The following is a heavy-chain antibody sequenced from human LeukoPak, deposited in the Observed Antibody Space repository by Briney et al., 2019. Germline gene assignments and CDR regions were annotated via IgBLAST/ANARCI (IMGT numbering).Heavy chain of an antibody. J-gene: IGHJ4*02. CDR2: ITASSIYI. V-gene: IGHV3-21*01. D-gene: IGHD3-9*01. Sequence: PGGSLRLSCAASGFPFNASAIHWVRQASGKGLEWVSSITASSIYIYYADSVRGRFTISRDNAENSLYLQMNSLRAEDTAVYYCARVLRDYYFDYWGQGALVTVSS. CDR3: ARVLRDYYFDY. CDR1: GFPFNASA.